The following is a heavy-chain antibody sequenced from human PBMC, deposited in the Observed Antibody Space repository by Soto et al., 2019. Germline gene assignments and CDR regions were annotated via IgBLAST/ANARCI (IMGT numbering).Heavy chain of an antibody. CDR2: VYSTGTT. CDR3: ARLSKLLSPKDGKSASFFALDV. V-gene: IGHV4-61*08. D-gene: IGHD2-2*01. J-gene: IGHJ6*02. CDR1: GDSVRSSDFY. Sequence: PSETLSLTCAVSGDSVRSSDFYWTWIRQPPGKPLEWIGYVYSTGTTNYSPSLKSRVDMSVDTSENQFSLKVRSVTAADAAVYFCARLSKLLSPKDGKSASFFALDVCGPGTRVTVSS.